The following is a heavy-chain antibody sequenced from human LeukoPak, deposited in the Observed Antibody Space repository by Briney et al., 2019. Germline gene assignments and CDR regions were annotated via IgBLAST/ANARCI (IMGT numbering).Heavy chain of an antibody. J-gene: IGHJ5*02. CDR1: GDSISSYY. D-gene: IGHD5-12*01. CDR2: IYYSGST. CDR3: ARASQDIVATIGWNWFDP. Sequence: SETLSLTCTVSGDSISSYYWSWIRQPTGKGVEGIRYIYYSGSTNYNPSLKSRVTISVDTSKNQFSLKLSSVTAADTAVYYCARASQDIVATIGWNWFDPWGQGTLVTVSS. V-gene: IGHV4-59*01.